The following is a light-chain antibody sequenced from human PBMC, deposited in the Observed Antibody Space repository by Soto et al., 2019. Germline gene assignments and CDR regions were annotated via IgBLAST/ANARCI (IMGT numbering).Light chain of an antibody. CDR3: QQYHTSSIT. CDR2: SAS. Sequence: DIQMTQSPSSLSASVGDRVTITCRASQVIRNDLGWYQQKPGKAPKRLIYSASNLQSGVPSRFSGSGSGTDFTLTIDRLQPDDFATYYCQQYHTSSITFGQGTKVDIK. J-gene: IGKJ1*01. CDR1: QVIRND. V-gene: IGKV1-17*01.